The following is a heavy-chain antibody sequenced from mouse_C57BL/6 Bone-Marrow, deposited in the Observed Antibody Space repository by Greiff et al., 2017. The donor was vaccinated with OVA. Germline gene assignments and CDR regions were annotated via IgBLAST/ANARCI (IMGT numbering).Heavy chain of an antibody. Sequence: EVKLMESGGDLVKPGGSLKLSCAASGFTFSSYGMSWVRQTPDKRLEWVATISSGGSYTYYPDSVKGRFTISRDNAKNTLYLQMSSLKSEDTAMYYCARLTGTFWYFDVWGTGTTVTVSS. CDR2: ISSGGSYT. CDR1: GFTFSSYG. V-gene: IGHV5-6*01. CDR3: ARLTGTFWYFDV. J-gene: IGHJ1*03. D-gene: IGHD4-1*01.